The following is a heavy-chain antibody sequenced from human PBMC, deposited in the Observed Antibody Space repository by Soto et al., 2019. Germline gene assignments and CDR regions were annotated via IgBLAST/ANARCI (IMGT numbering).Heavy chain of an antibody. CDR1: GFTFSSYW. CDR3: ARNTSGVAAAGTDFDY. CDR2: IKQDGSEK. D-gene: IGHD6-13*01. V-gene: IGHV3-7*01. Sequence: GGSLRLSCAASGFTFSSYWMSWVRPAPGKGLEWVANIKQDGSEKYYVDSVKGRFTISRDNAKNSLYLQMNSLRAEDTAVYYCARNTSGVAAAGTDFDYWGQGTLVTVSS. J-gene: IGHJ4*02.